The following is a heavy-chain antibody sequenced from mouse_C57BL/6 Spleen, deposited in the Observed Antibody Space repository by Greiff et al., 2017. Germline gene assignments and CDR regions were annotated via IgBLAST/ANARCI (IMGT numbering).Heavy chain of an antibody. D-gene: IGHD1-1*01. CDR1: GFNIKDDY. CDR3: TTYYGSSYYAMDY. V-gene: IGHV14-4*01. Sequence: VQLQQSGAELVRPGASVKLSCTASGFNIKDDYMHWVKQRPEQGLEWIGWIDPENGDTEYASKFQGKATITADTSSNTAYLQLSSLTSEDTAVDYCTTYYGSSYYAMDYWGQGTSVTVSS. CDR2: IDPENGDT. J-gene: IGHJ4*01.